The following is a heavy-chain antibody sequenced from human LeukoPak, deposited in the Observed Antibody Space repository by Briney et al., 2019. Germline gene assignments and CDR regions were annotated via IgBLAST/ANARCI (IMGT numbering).Heavy chain of an antibody. Sequence: ASVKVSCKASGYTFTDYYMHWVRQAPGQGLEWMGRINPNSGGTNYAQKFQGRVTMTRDTSISTAYMELSGLRSDDTAVYYCARVTMVRGVSPLLYWGQGTLVTVSS. V-gene: IGHV1-2*06. CDR2: INPNSGGT. J-gene: IGHJ4*02. D-gene: IGHD3-10*01. CDR3: ARVTMVRGVSPLLY. CDR1: GYTFTDYY.